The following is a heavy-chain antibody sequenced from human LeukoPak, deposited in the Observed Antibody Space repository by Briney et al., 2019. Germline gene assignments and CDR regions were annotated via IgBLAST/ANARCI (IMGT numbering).Heavy chain of an antibody. V-gene: IGHV5-51*01. Sequence: GESLKISCKGSGYSFTSYWIGWVRQMPGKGLEWMGIIYPGDSDTRYSPSFQGQVTISADKSISTAYLQWSSLKASDTAMYYCARHYCSSTSCNDAFDIWGQGTMVTVSS. CDR2: IYPGDSDT. CDR3: ARHYCSSTSCNDAFDI. CDR1: GYSFTSYW. J-gene: IGHJ3*02. D-gene: IGHD2-2*01.